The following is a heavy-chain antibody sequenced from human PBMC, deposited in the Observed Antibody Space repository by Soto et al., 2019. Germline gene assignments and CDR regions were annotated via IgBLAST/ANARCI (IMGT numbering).Heavy chain of an antibody. CDR3: ARSLVRDGPDS. CDR2: IDPSSVYI. V-gene: IGHV3-21*01. D-gene: IGHD1-26*01. J-gene: IGHJ4*02. Sequence: PGGSLRLSCAASGVTFSTYSMHWVRQAPGKGLEWVSSIDPSSVYIFYAASLQGRFTVSRANAQNSFYLQMNSLRAEDTAVYYCARSLVRDGPDSWGQGTLVTVPS. CDR1: GVTFSTYS.